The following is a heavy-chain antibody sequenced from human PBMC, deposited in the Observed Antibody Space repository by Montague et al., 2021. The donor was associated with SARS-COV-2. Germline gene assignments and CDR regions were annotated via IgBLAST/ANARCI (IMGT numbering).Heavy chain of an antibody. CDR1: GASISSGGFY. CDR2: IYYSGTT. CDR3: ARGLPYQMVAGAIPNYSMDV. D-gene: IGHD2-15*01. V-gene: IGHV4-31*03. J-gene: IGHJ6*02. Sequence: TLSLTCTVSGASISSGGFYWSWPRQHPRKGLEWIGFIYYSGTTYHNPSLKSRLTISIDTSKNQFSLKLSSVTAADTAVYYCARGLPYQMVAGAIPNYSMDVWGQGTTVTVSS.